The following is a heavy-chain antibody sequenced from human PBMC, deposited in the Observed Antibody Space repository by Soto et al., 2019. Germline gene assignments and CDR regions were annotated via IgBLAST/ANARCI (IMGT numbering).Heavy chain of an antibody. CDR2: IYTRGNT. CDR1: WFTVSINY. CDR3: TRAPDWYFDL. J-gene: IGHJ2*01. Sequence: EVQLVESGGGLIQPGGSLRLSCAASWFTVSINYMSWVRQAPGKGLEWVSVIYTRGNTYYSDSVRGRFTISRDNSKNTLYLQMKILRDEDTACYYCTRAPDWYFDLWGRGTLVTVSS. V-gene: IGHV3-53*01.